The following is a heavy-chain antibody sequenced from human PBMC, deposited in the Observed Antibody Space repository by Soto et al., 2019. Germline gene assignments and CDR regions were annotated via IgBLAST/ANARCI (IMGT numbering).Heavy chain of an antibody. Sequence: ASVKVSCKASGYTFTSYYMHWVRQAPGQGLEWMGIINPSGGSTSYAQKFQGRVTMTRDTSTSTVYMELSSLRSEDTAVYYCARDSLGYSSSWYESESYGMAVWGQGTTVTVSS. CDR2: INPSGGST. D-gene: IGHD6-13*01. CDR3: ARDSLGYSSSWYESESYGMAV. J-gene: IGHJ6*02. CDR1: GYTFTSYY. V-gene: IGHV1-46*01.